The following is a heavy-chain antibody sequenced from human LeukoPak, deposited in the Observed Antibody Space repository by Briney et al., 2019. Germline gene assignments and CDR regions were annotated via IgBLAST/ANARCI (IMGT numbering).Heavy chain of an antibody. D-gene: IGHD3-22*01. CDR2: IYSGGST. J-gene: IGHJ3*02. Sequence: SGGSLRLSCAASGFTVSSNYMSWVRQAPGKGLEWVSVIYSGGSTYYADSVKGRFTISRDNSKNTLYLQMNSLRAEDTAVYYCARDRTHYYDSSGLDAFDIWGQGTMVTVSS. CDR1: GFTVSSNY. V-gene: IGHV3-66*01. CDR3: ARDRTHYYDSSGLDAFDI.